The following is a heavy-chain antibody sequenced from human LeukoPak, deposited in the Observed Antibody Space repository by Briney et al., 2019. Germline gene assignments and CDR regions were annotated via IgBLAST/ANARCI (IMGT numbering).Heavy chain of an antibody. Sequence: ASVKVSCKASGYTFTSYDINWVRQATGQGLEWMGWMNPNSGNTGYAQKFQGRVTITRNTSISTAYMELSSLRSEDTAVYYCARDSMVRGVSDYWGQGTLVTVSS. V-gene: IGHV1-8*03. CDR2: MNPNSGNT. D-gene: IGHD3-10*01. CDR1: GYTFTSYD. CDR3: ARDSMVRGVSDY. J-gene: IGHJ4*02.